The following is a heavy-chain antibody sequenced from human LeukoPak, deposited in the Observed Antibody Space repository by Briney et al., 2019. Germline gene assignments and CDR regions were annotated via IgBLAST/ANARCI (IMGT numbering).Heavy chain of an antibody. CDR2: ISSSSSTI. CDR3: ARGDGYNYDAFDI. V-gene: IGHV3-48*01. CDR1: GFTFSSYS. J-gene: IGHJ3*02. D-gene: IGHD5-24*01. Sequence: GGSLRLSCAASGFTFSSYSMNWVRAGLGKGLEWVSYISSSSSTIDYADSVKGRFTISRDNAKNTLYLQMNSLRAEDTAVYYCARGDGYNYDAFDIWGQGTMVTVSS.